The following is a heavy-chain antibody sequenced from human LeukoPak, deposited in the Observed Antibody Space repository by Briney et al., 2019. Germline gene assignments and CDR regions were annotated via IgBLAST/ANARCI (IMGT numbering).Heavy chain of an antibody. D-gene: IGHD6-19*01. CDR2: IIPIFGTA. V-gene: IGHV1-69*13. CDR3: ARAEQWLAPDFDL. J-gene: IGHJ2*01. Sequence: GASVKVSCKASGGTFSSYAISWVRQAPGQGLEWMGGIIPIFGTANYAQKFQGRVTITADESTSTAYMELSSLRSKDTAVYYCARAEQWLAPDFDLWGRGTLVTVSS. CDR1: GGTFSSYA.